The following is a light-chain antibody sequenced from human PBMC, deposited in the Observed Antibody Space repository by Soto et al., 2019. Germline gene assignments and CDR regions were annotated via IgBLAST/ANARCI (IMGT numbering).Light chain of an antibody. V-gene: IGKV1-27*01. CDR3: QKYNSAPQT. J-gene: IGKJ1*01. Sequence: DIQMTQSPSSLSASVEDRVTITCRATQGIIAYVAWYQQKPGKPPKLLIYAASTLQSGVPSRFSGSGAGTDFTLTISSLQPEDVATYYCQKYNSAPQTFGPGTKLEI. CDR1: QGIIAY. CDR2: AAS.